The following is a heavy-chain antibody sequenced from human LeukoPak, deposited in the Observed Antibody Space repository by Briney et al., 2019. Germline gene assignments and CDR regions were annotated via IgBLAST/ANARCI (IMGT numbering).Heavy chain of an antibody. D-gene: IGHD3-3*01. V-gene: IGHV3-21*01. CDR3: ATGPIFGVNYYMDV. CDR1: GLSFGSYS. Sequence: GGSLRLSCVASGLSFGSYSMSGVRQAPGEGLEWVSSMSSSSSYISYADSVKGRFTISRENAKNSLFLQMNSLRDEDTAVYYCATGPIFGVNYYMDVWGKGTTVTVSS. CDR2: MSSSSSYI. J-gene: IGHJ6*03.